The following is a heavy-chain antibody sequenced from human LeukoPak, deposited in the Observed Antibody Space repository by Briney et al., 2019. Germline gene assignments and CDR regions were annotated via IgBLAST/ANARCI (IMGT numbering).Heavy chain of an antibody. CDR3: ARATGRSGYDLPFDY. CDR1: GFTFRDYG. D-gene: IGHD5-12*01. Sequence: GGSLRLSCAASGFTFRDYGMHWVRQAPGRGLEWVGVIWYDGSNIEYADSVEGRFTISRDNSKNTVYLQMSSLRAEDTAVYFCARATGRSGYDLPFDYWGQGTLVTVSS. CDR2: IWYDGSNI. J-gene: IGHJ4*02. V-gene: IGHV3-33*01.